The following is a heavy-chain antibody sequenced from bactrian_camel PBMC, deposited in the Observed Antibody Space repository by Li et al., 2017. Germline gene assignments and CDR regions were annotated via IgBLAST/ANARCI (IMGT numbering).Heavy chain of an antibody. CDR2: NCAGDGRT. Sequence: VQLVESGGGSVQAGGSLKLSCTYSGYTSFIDCMGWFRQAPGQEREGVAVNCAGDGRTWYAESVKGRFTISRNSAENTAYLQMNLLKPEDTAMYYCACRSGYVSRPLSETDYNYWGQGTQVTVS. CDR1: GYTSFIDC. J-gene: IGHJ4*01. CDR3: ACRSGYVSRPLSETDYNY. V-gene: IGHV3S63*01.